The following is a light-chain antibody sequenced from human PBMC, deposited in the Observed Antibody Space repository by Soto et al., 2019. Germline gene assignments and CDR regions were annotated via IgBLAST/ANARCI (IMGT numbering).Light chain of an antibody. CDR2: AAS. Sequence: DIQMTQSPSSLSASLGDRVTITCRASQSISTYLTWYQQKPGKAPKLLIYAASSLQSGFPSRFSGSGSGTDFTLTISSLQPEDFVTYYCQQSYSTQFTFGPGTKVDIK. J-gene: IGKJ3*01. CDR1: QSISTY. CDR3: QQSYSTQFT. V-gene: IGKV1-39*01.